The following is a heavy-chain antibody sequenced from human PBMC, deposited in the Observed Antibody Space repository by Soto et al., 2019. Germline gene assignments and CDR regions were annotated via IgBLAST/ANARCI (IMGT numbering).Heavy chain of an antibody. V-gene: IGHV2-5*02. CDR3: AHSGPGMNFDA. CDR2: IYWDDDK. J-gene: IGHJ5*02. CDR1: GIPLSTNGVG. Sequence: QITLKESGPTLVKPTQTLTLTCTLSGIPLSTNGVGVGWIRQPPGKALEWLALIYWDDDKRYSPSLESSLTITKDTSTTQLVLTVANMDPADTATFYSAHSGPGMNFDAWGQGPHVALAS.